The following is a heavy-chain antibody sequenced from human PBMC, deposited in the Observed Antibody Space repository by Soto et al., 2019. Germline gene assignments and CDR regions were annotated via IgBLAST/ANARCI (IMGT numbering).Heavy chain of an antibody. J-gene: IGHJ6*03. CDR2: IGTAGDT. CDR1: GFTFSSYD. Sequence: GGSLRLSCAASGFTFSSYDMHWVRQATGKGLEWVSAIGTAGDTYYPGSVKGRFTISRENAKNSLYLQMNSLRAGDTAVYYCARGSRGRKEKMTPLKIAAAGDDYYYYYMDVWGKGTTVTVSS. CDR3: ARGSRGRKEKMTPLKIAAAGDDYYYYYMDV. D-gene: IGHD6-13*01. V-gene: IGHV3-13*01.